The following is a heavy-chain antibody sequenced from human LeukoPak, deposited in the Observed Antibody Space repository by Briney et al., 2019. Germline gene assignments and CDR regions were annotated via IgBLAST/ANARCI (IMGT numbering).Heavy chain of an antibody. Sequence: GGSLRLSCAASGFTASSHYMNWVRQAPGKGLQWVSVIYSDGTTYYADSVKGRFTISRDNSRSTLYLQMNSLRAEDTAVYFCARVAYYRVTADQITDAFDVWGRGTAVTVSS. V-gene: IGHV3-66*01. D-gene: IGHD2-21*02. CDR3: ARVAYYRVTADQITDAFDV. CDR1: GFTASSHY. CDR2: IYSDGTT. J-gene: IGHJ3*01.